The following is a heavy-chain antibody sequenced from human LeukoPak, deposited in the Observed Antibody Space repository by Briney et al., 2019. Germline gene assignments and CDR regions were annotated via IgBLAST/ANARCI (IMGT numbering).Heavy chain of an antibody. J-gene: IGHJ4*02. D-gene: IGHD1-7*01. Sequence: GGSLRLSCAASGFTLSNYSMNWVRQAPGKGLEWISYISGSSTTIYYADSVKGRFTISRDNAKNSLYLQMNSFRAEDTAVYYCARDLRPSTTPIFDYWGQGSLVTVSS. V-gene: IGHV3-48*01. CDR3: ARDLRPSTTPIFDY. CDR1: GFTLSNYS. CDR2: ISGSSTTI.